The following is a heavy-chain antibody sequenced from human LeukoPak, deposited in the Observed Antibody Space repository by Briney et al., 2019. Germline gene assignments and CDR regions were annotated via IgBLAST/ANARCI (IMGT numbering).Heavy chain of an antibody. CDR1: GFTFSNAW. Sequence: PGGALRLSCAASGFTFSNAWMNWVRQAPGKGLEWVGRIKSKPVGETTSYAAPVIGRFTISRDDSRNTLYLQMNSLKTEDTALYYCNSCGGDCYFNYWGQGTLVTVSS. J-gene: IGHJ4*02. CDR3: NSCGGDCYFNY. CDR2: IKSKPVGETT. D-gene: IGHD2-21*02. V-gene: IGHV3-15*01.